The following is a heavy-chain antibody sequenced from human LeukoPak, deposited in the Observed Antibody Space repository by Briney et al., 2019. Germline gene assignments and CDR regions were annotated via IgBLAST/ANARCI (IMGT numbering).Heavy chain of an antibody. CDR1: GGSISSYY. CDR3: ARGGFRSPNDAFDI. V-gene: IGHV4-59*12. CDR2: IYYSGST. Sequence: PSETLSLTCTVSGGSISSYYWSWIRQPPGKGLEGIGYIYYSGSTNYNPSLKSRVTISVDTSKNQFSLKLSSVTAADTAAYYCARGGFRSPNDAFDIWGQGTMVTVSS. J-gene: IGHJ3*02. D-gene: IGHD3-16*02.